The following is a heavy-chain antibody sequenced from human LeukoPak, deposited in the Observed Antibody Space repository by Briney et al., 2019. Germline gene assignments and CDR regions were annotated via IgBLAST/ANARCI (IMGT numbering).Heavy chain of an antibody. CDR2: IYSGGST. Sequence: GGSLRLSCAASGFTFSSYWMSWVRQAPGKGLEWVSVIYSGGSTYYAGSVKGRFTISRDNSKNTLYLQMNSLRAEDTAVYYCASGGSYFDFQHWGQGTLVTVSS. J-gene: IGHJ1*01. CDR3: ASGGSYFDFQH. CDR1: GFTFSSYW. V-gene: IGHV3-66*01. D-gene: IGHD1-26*01.